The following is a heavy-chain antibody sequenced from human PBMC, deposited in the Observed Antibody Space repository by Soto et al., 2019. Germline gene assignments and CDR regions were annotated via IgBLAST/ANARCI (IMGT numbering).Heavy chain of an antibody. D-gene: IGHD2-15*01. Sequence: QVQLVESGGGVVQPGRSLRLSCAASGFTFSSYGMHWVRQAPGKGLEWVAVISYDGSNKYYADSVKGRFTISRDNSKNTLYLQMNSRRAEDTAVYYCAKVVVAAGNYYYYGMDVWGQGTTVTVSS. CDR2: ISYDGSNK. J-gene: IGHJ6*02. CDR3: AKVVVAAGNYYYYGMDV. CDR1: GFTFSSYG. V-gene: IGHV3-30*18.